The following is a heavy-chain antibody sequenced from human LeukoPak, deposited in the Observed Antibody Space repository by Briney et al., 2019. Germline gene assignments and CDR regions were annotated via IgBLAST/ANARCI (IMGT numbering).Heavy chain of an antibody. J-gene: IGHJ4*02. D-gene: IGHD3-9*01. CDR2: ISYDGSNK. Sequence: GRSLRLSCAASGFTFSSYAMHWVRQAPGKGLEWVAVISYDGSNKYYADSVKGRFTISRDNSKNTLYLQMNSLRAEDTAVHYCAREGLRYFDWRQVSYFDYWGQGTLVTVSS. CDR1: GFTFSSYA. CDR3: AREGLRYFDWRQVSYFDY. V-gene: IGHV3-30*04.